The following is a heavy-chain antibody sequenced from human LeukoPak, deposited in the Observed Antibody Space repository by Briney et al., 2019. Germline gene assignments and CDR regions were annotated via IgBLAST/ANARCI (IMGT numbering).Heavy chain of an antibody. V-gene: IGHV1-18*01. D-gene: IGHD1-1*01. J-gene: IGHJ4*02. Sequence: ASVKVSCKASGYTFTSYGISWVRQAPGQGLEWMGWISAYNGNTNYAQKLRGRVTMTTDTSTSTAYMELRSLRSDDTAVYYCARDTSLERPSKLDYWGQGTLVTVSS. CDR3: ARDTSLERPSKLDY. CDR1: GYTFTSYG. CDR2: ISAYNGNT.